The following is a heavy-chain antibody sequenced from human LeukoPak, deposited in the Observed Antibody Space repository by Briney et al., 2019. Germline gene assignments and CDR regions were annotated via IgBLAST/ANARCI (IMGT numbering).Heavy chain of an antibody. CDR3: ARGWDAWRKVTVAGAPLTDFDY. CDR1: GYTFTRYG. J-gene: IGHJ4*02. Sequence: ASVKVSCKASGYTFTRYGVTWVRQAPGQGLEWMGWISAHNGNTNYAQKFQGRVTMTRDTSASTAYMELRSLRSDDTAVYYCARGWDAWRKVTVAGAPLTDFDYWGQGTLVTVSS. V-gene: IGHV1-18*01. D-gene: IGHD6-19*01. CDR2: ISAHNGNT.